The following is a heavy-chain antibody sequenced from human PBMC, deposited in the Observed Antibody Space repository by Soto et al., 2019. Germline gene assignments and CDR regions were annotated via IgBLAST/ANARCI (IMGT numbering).Heavy chain of an antibody. J-gene: IGHJ4*02. CDR1: GGSISSGGYS. V-gene: IGHV4-30-2*01. CDR3: ARVGITGTY. CDR2: IYHSGST. Sequence: QLHLQESGSGLVKPSETLSLTCAVSGGSISSGGYSWSWIRQPPGKGLTWIGYIYHSGSTFYNPSLKSRATISVDRSKNQFSLNLSSVTAADTAVYYCARVGITGTYWGQGTLVTVSS. D-gene: IGHD1-20*01.